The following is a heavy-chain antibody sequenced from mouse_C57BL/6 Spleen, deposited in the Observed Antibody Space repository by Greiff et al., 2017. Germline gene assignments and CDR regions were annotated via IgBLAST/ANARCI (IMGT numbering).Heavy chain of an antibody. V-gene: IGHV1-42*01. Sequence: EVQLQQSGPELVKPGASVKISCKASGYSFTGYYMNWVKQSPEKSLEWIGEINPSTGGTTYNQKFKAKATLTVDKSSSTAYMQLKSLTSEDSAVYYCASSYYGSSYDFAYWGQGTLVTVSA. CDR3: ASSYYGSSYDFAY. CDR2: INPSTGGT. J-gene: IGHJ3*01. CDR1: GYSFTGYY. D-gene: IGHD1-1*01.